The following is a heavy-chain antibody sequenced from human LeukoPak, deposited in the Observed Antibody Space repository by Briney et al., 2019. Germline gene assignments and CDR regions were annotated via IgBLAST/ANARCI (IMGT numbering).Heavy chain of an antibody. J-gene: IGHJ4*02. CDR1: GLTFSSYD. CDR2: IGTAGDT. V-gene: IGHV3-13*01. D-gene: IGHD3-22*01. CDR3: ARGIGDYDSSGRNYYFDY. Sequence: HSGGSLRLSCAASGLTFSSYDMHSVRQATGKGLEWVSAIGTAGDTYYPGSVKGRFTISRENAKNSLYLQMNSLRAGDTAVYYCARGIGDYDSSGRNYYFDYWGQGTLVTVSS.